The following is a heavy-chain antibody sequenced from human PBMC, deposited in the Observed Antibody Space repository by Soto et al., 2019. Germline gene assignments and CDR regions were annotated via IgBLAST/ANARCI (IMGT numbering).Heavy chain of an antibody. CDR1: GYTFTSYG. V-gene: IGHV1-18*01. CDR3: ARDGQGVAAMYYYYGMDV. Sequence: GASVKVSCKAPGYTFTSYGISWVRQAPGQGLEWMGWISAYNGNTNYAQKLQGRVTMTTDTSTSTAYMELRSLRSDDTAVYYCARDGQGVAAMYYYYGMDVWGQGTTVTVSS. D-gene: IGHD2-2*01. CDR2: ISAYNGNT. J-gene: IGHJ6*02.